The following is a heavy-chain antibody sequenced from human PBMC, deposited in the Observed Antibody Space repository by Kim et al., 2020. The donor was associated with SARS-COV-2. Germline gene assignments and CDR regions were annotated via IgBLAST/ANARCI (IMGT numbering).Heavy chain of an antibody. J-gene: IGHJ4*02. CDR3: ARGPTLAAAGNHGKTFDY. CDR1: CGSFSGYY. Sequence: SETLSLTCAVYCGSFSGYYWSWIRQPPGKGLEWIGEINHSGSTNYNPSLKSRVTISVDTSKNQFSLKLSSVTAADTAVYYCARGPTLAAAGNHGKTFDYWGQGTLVTVSS. D-gene: IGHD6-13*01. CDR2: INHSGST. V-gene: IGHV4-34*01.